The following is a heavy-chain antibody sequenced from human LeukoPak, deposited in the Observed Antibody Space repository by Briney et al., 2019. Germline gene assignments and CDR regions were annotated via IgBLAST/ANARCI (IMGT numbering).Heavy chain of an antibody. CDR3: ARSQDRRITIFGVVTNWFDP. CDR1: GGSISSGSYY. D-gene: IGHD3-3*01. Sequence: ASETLSLTCTVSGGSISSGSYYWSWIRQPAGKGLEWIGRIYTSGSTNYNPSLKSRVTISVDTSKNQFSLKLSSVTAADTAVYYCARSQDRRITIFGVVTNWFDPWGQGTLATVSS. CDR2: IYTSGST. J-gene: IGHJ5*02. V-gene: IGHV4-61*02.